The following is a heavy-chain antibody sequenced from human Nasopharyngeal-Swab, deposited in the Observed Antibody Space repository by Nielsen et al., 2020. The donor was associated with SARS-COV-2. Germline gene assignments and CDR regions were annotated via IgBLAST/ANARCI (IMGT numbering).Heavy chain of an antibody. CDR3: AKDESGYTGTYGALDI. D-gene: IGHD1-26*01. CDR1: GFTFSSYA. Sequence: GESLKISCAASGFTFSSYAMGWVRQAPGKGLEWVSTTSGSGGSTYYADSVKGRFTISRDNSWTTLYLEMNSLRAEDTAVYYCAKDESGYTGTYGALDIWGQGTMVTVSS. J-gene: IGHJ3*02. CDR2: TSGSGGST. V-gene: IGHV3-23*01.